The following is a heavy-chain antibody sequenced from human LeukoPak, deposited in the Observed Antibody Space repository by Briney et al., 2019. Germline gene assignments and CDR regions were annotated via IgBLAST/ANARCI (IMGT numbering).Heavy chain of an antibody. Sequence: SQTLSLTCAISGDSVSSNSVTWNWIRQSPSRGLEWLGRTYYRSTWYNDYAVSVRDRITVNPDTSRNQFSLHLNSVTPEDTAVYYCARRLTQYDCFDPWGQGILVTVSS. V-gene: IGHV6-1*01. CDR2: TYYRSTWYN. J-gene: IGHJ5*02. CDR1: GDSVSSNSVT. CDR3: ARRLTQYDCFDP. D-gene: IGHD2-2*01.